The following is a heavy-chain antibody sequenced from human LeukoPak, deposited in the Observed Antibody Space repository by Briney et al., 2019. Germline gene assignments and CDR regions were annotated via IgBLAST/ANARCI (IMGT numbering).Heavy chain of an antibody. J-gene: IGHJ4*02. CDR3: ARDREVAGPREVGY. V-gene: IGHV4-30-4*08. D-gene: IGHD6-19*01. CDR2: IYYSGST. Sequence: SETLSLTCTVSGGSISSGDYYWSWIRQPPGKCLEWIGYIYYSGSTYYNPSLKSRVTISVDTSKNQFSLKLSSVTAADTAVYYCARDREVAGPREVGYWGQGTLVTVSS. CDR1: GGSISSGDYY.